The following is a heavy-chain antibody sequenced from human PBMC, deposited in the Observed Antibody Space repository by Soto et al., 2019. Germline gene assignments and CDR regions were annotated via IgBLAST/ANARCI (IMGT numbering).Heavy chain of an antibody. J-gene: IGHJ6*01. CDR3: ASCSSTSCYNYYYGMDV. CDR1: GYSFTSYW. CDR2: IDPSDSYT. V-gene: IGHV5-10-1*01. D-gene: IGHD2-2*02. Sequence: PVESLTISCKVSGYSFTSYWIIWVLQMPGKGLEWMGRIDPSDSYTNYSPSFQGHVTISADKSISTAYLQWRSLKASDTAMYYCASCSSTSCYNYYYGMDVWGQGTTVTVSS.